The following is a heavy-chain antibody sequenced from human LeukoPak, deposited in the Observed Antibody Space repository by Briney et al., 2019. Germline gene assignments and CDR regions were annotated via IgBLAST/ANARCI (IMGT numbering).Heavy chain of an antibody. CDR2: IGGSGRST. CDR3: AKNSAWTTVTTGLSY. J-gene: IGHJ4*02. V-gene: IGHV3-23*01. Sequence: GGSLRLSCAASGFTFSSYAMSWVRQAPGKGLEWVAAIGGSGRSTYYADSVKGRFTISRDNSKNALYLQMNSLRAEDTAVYYCAKNSAWTTVTTGLSYWGQGTLVTVSS. CDR1: GFTFSSYA. D-gene: IGHD4-17*01.